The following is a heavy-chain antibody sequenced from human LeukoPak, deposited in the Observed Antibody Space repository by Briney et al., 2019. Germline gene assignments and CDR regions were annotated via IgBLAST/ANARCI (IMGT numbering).Heavy chain of an antibody. D-gene: IGHD2-21*01. CDR2: IHYSGSP. V-gene: IGHV4-59*12. CDR1: GGSISSYY. CDR3: AADIPGRSYF. J-gene: IGHJ3*01. Sequence: SETLSLTCTEGGGSISSYYWSWIRQPPGKELEWIGYIHYSGSPNYNPHLKSRVTISVDTSKNQFSRRLSSVTAADTAVYYCAADIPGRSYFWGQGTMVTVSS.